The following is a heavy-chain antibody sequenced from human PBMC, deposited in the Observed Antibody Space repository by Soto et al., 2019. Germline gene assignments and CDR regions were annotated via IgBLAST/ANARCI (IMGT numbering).Heavy chain of an antibody. V-gene: IGHV1-69*13. CDR2: IIPIFGTA. Sequence: SVKVSCKASGGSLSSYAISWVRQAPGQGLEWMGGIIPIFGTANYAQRFQGRVTIAADESTSTAYMELSSLRSEDTAVYYCARGSGYYYWDDYWGQGTLVTVSS. D-gene: IGHD3-22*01. CDR3: ARGSGYYYWDDY. J-gene: IGHJ4*02. CDR1: GGSLSSYA.